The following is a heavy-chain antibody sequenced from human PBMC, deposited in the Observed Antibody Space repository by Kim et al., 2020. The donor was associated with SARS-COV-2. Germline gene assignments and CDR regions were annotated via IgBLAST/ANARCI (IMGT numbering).Heavy chain of an antibody. CDR2: INPGNGAT. CDR3: AREWDY. CDR1: GYTFTAFF. J-gene: IGHJ4*02. V-gene: IGHV1-2*06. Sequence: ASVKVSCKASGYTFTAFFMHWVRQVPGHGLEWMGRINPGNGATDFAQKFHGRVTMTRDTSITTIYMELSSLRSDDMAIYFCAREWDYWGQGTLVTVSS.